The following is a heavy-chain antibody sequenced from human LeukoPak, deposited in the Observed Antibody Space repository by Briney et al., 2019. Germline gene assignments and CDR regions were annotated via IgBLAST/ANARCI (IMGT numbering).Heavy chain of an antibody. CDR2: IYYSGST. V-gene: IGHV4-59*01. Sequence: SETLPLTCTVSGGSISYYCWSWIRQPPGKGLEWIGYIYYSGSTNYNPSLKSRVTISVDTSKNQFSLKLNSVTAADTAVYYCARITYGDNHFDIWGQGTMVTVSS. J-gene: IGHJ3*02. CDR1: GGSISYYC. D-gene: IGHD4-23*01. CDR3: ARITYGDNHFDI.